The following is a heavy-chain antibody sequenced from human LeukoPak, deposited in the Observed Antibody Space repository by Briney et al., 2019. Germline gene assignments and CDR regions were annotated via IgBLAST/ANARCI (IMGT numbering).Heavy chain of an antibody. D-gene: IGHD5-12*01. CDR1: GGFISDYY. CDR2: VYHSGNT. Sequence: PSETLSLTCTVSGGFISDYYWTWIRQPPGEGLEWIGYVYHSGNTNYNPSLKSRVTISLDTSKNRFSLRLSSVTAADTAVYYCARRRGYSNKEAFDYWGQGTLVTVSS. J-gene: IGHJ4*02. CDR3: ARRRGYSNKEAFDY. V-gene: IGHV4-59*08.